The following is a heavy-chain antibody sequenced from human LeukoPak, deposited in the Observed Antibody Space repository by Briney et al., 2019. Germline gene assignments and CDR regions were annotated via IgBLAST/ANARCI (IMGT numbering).Heavy chain of an antibody. Sequence: PSETLSLTCAVSGGSISGCYWSWIRQPAGKGLEWIGRVYTSGSTHYNPSLKGRVTMSVDTSKNQFSLKLSSVTAADTAVYYCARLITGTTTAFDIWGQGTMVTVSS. V-gene: IGHV4-4*07. D-gene: IGHD1-7*01. CDR2: VYTSGST. CDR3: ARLITGTTTAFDI. J-gene: IGHJ3*02. CDR1: GGSISGCY.